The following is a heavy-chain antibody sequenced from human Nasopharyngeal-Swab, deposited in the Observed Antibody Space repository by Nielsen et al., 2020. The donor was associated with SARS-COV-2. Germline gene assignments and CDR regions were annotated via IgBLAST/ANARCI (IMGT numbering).Heavy chain of an antibody. V-gene: IGHV4-59*08. J-gene: IGHJ4*02. D-gene: IGHD1-26*01. CDR2: IYYSGST. CDR3: ASSGSYLGADY. CDR1: GGSISSYY. Sequence: SETLSRTCTVSGGSISSYYGSWIRQPPGKGLEWIGYIYYSGSTNYNPSLKSRVTISVDTSKNQLSLKLSSVTAADTAVYYCASSGSYLGADYWGQGTLVTVSS.